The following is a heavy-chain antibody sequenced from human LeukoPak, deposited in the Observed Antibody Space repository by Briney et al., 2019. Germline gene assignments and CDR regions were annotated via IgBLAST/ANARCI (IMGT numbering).Heavy chain of an antibody. J-gene: IGHJ4*02. D-gene: IGHD5-24*01. CDR3: ARIHRRDGYNGGPDHFDY. V-gene: IGHV4-39*07. CDR1: GGSISSSSYY. Sequence: PSETLSLTCTVSGGSISSSSYYWGWIRQPPGKGLEWIGSINYSGSTYYNPSLKSRVTISVDTSKNQFSLKLSSVTAADTAVYYCARIHRRDGYNGGPDHFDYWGQGTLVTVSS. CDR2: INYSGST.